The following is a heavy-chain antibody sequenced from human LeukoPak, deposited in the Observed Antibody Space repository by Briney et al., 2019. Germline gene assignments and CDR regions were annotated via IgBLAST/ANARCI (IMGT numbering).Heavy chain of an antibody. CDR2: IYYSGST. J-gene: IGHJ4*02. CDR3: ARGVHIAAAQYGY. CDR1: GGSISSYC. D-gene: IGHD6-13*01. V-gene: IGHV4-59*01. Sequence: PSETLSLTCTVSGGSISSYCWSWIRQPPGKGLEWIGYIYYSGSTNYNPSLKSRVTISVDTSKNQFSLKLSSVTAADTAVYYCARGVHIAAAQYGYWGQGTLVTVSS.